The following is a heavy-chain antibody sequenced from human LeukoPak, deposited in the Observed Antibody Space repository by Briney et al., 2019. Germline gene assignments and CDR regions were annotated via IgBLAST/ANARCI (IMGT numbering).Heavy chain of an antibody. CDR3: AKGEGGSSSWYDFYDYGMDV. Sequence: PGTSPRLSCAASGFTFNNFAMHWVRQAPGKGLEWVAVISIDGAKTYSADSVKGRFTISRDNSKKTLYLKINTVRAEDTAVYYCAKGEGGSSSWYDFYDYGMDVWGKGTTVTVSS. J-gene: IGHJ6*04. CDR1: GFTFNNFA. V-gene: IGHV3-30*18. D-gene: IGHD2-2*01. CDR2: ISIDGAKT.